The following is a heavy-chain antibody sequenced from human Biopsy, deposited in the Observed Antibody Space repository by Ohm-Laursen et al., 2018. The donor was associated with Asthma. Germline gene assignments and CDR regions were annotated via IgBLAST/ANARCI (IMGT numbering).Heavy chain of an antibody. CDR3: ARTYYDFLTGQVNDAFAL. D-gene: IGHD3-9*01. CDR1: GYTFIHFA. Sequence: ASVKVSCKVSGYTFIHFAIHWVRQAPGKRLEWMGWINAGDGNTKYSQKFQGRVTITRDTSASTAYMDLRSLRSEDTAMYYCARTYYDFLTGQVNDAFALWGQGTMVTVSS. J-gene: IGHJ3*01. V-gene: IGHV1-3*01. CDR2: INAGDGNT.